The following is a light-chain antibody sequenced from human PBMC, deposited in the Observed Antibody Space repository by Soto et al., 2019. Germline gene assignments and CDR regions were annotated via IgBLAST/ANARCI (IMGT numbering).Light chain of an antibody. Sequence: QSVLSQPPSASGTPGQRVTISCSGSSSNIGRNYICWYQQLPGTAPKLLIYGNTQRPSVVPDRFSGSKSGTSVSLAISGLRSEDEADYYCAAWDDSRRGYVFGTGTKLTVL. J-gene: IGLJ1*01. CDR2: GNT. CDR1: SSNIGRNY. CDR3: AAWDDSRRGYV. V-gene: IGLV1-47*02.